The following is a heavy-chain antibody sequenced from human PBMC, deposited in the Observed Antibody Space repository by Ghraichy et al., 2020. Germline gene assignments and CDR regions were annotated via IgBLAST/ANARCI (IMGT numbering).Heavy chain of an antibody. V-gene: IGHV1-69*13. D-gene: IGHD3-16*01. Sequence: SVKVSCKACGHTFNSYAINWLRQAPGQGLEWMGGIIPLFGTVNYAQKFQGRVTITADESTSTAYMELTSLRSEDTAVYYCARESGEYAFDIWGQGTMVTVSS. CDR1: GHTFNSYA. CDR3: ARESGEYAFDI. J-gene: IGHJ3*02. CDR2: IIPLFGTV.